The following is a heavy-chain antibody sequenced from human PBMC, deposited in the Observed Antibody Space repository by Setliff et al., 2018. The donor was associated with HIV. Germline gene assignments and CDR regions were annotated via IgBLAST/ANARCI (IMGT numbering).Heavy chain of an antibody. J-gene: IGHJ3*02. CDR3: TRWIVGSSNIFAFDI. D-gene: IGHD1-26*01. V-gene: IGHV1-8*01. Sequence: ASVKVSCKASGYTLTDFDIYWMRQASGQGLEWLGWINPKSGITAYAQSFQGRVTLTTNTAISTVDMELSSLSSEDTAVYYCTRWIVGSSNIFAFDIWGQGTLVTVSS. CDR1: GYTLTDFD. CDR2: INPKSGIT.